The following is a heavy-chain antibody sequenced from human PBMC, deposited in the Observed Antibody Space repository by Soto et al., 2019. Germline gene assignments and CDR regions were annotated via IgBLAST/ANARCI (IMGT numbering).Heavy chain of an antibody. Sequence: EVQLLESGGGLIQPGGSLRLSCAASGFTFSSYAMSWVRQAPGKGLEWVSGISASGGTANLADSVEGRCTISRDNSKSTLYLLMISLRAEDTAVYYCAKLTYPSDSTGYYYERVSGWIDSWGQGTLVTVSS. CDR1: GFTFSSYA. CDR3: AKLTYPSDSTGYYYERVSGWIDS. CDR2: ISASGGTA. D-gene: IGHD3-22*01. J-gene: IGHJ5*01. V-gene: IGHV3-23*01.